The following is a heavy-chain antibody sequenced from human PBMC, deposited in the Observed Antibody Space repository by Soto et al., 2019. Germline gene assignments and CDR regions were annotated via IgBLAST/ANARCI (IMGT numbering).Heavy chain of an antibody. D-gene: IGHD2-21*02. J-gene: IGHJ5*02. Sequence: SETLSLTCAVYGGSFRGYYWSWIRQPPGKGLEWIGEINHSGSTNYNPSLKSRVTISVDTSKNQFSLMLSSVTAADTAVYYCARRVTMASVTAGNDNWFDPWGQGTLVTVSS. CDR1: GGSFRGYY. CDR2: INHSGST. CDR3: ARRVTMASVTAGNDNWFDP. V-gene: IGHV4-34*01.